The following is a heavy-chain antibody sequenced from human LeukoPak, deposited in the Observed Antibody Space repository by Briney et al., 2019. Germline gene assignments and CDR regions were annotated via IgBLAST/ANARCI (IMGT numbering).Heavy chain of an antibody. J-gene: IGHJ6*03. CDR3: ARDKTVSALRRDYMDV. V-gene: IGHV3-74*01. Sequence: PGGSLRLSCVASGFTFSNYWMHWVRQVPGKGLVWVSRINLDGSTTTYADSVKGRFTISRDNAENTLYLQMNSLRAEDTALYYCARDKTVSALRRDYMDVWGKGTTVTVSS. CDR2: INLDGSTT. D-gene: IGHD4-17*01. CDR1: GFTFSNYW.